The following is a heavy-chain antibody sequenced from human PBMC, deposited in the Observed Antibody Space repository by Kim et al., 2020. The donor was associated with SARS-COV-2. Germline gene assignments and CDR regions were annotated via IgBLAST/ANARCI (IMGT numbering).Heavy chain of an antibody. V-gene: IGHV4-59*08. Sequence: SRVTISVDTSKNQFSLKLSSVTAADTAVYYCARQAGYDILTGYYPGWFDPWGQGTLVTVSS. D-gene: IGHD3-9*01. J-gene: IGHJ5*02. CDR3: ARQAGYDILTGYYPGWFDP.